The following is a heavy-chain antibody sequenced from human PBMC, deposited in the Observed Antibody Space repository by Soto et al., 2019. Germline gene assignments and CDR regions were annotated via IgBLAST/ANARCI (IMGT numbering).Heavy chain of an antibody. J-gene: IGHJ5*02. Sequence: SETLSLTFAVSGGSISSGGYPYSWIRQPPAKGLEWIGYSYYIVSPYYNPSLESRVTISVDKSKNQFSLNLSPVTAVDTAVYFCARSRLLEPDAIRESWFDPWGQGTLVTVS. V-gene: IGHV4-30-2*01. D-gene: IGHD2-2*02. CDR2: SYYIVSP. CDR1: GGSISSGGYP. CDR3: ARSRLLEPDAIRESWFDP.